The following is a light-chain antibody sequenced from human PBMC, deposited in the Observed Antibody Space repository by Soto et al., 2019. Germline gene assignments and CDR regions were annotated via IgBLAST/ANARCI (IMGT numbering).Light chain of an antibody. V-gene: IGKV3D-20*02. CDR3: QQRSSWPIT. Sequence: EIVLTQSPGILSLSPGERATLSCRASQSVSNDFLAWYQQRPGQAPRLLIYGASTRATDVPDRFSGSGSGTDFTLTINSLEPEDFAVYYCQQRSSWPITFGQGTKVDIK. CDR2: GAS. CDR1: QSVSNDF. J-gene: IGKJ1*01.